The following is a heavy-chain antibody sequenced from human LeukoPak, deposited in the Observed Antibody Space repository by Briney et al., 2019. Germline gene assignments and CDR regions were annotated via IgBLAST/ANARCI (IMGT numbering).Heavy chain of an antibody. J-gene: IGHJ5*02. V-gene: IGHV4-34*01. CDR3: ASNRGYSSSWYWFNWFDP. Sequence: SETLSLTCAVYGGSFSGYYWSWIRQPPGKGLEWIGEINHSGSTNYNPSLKSRVTISVDTSKNQFSLKLSSVTAAGTAVYYCASNRGYSSSWYWFNWFDPWGQGTLVTVSS. CDR1: GGSFSGYY. D-gene: IGHD6-13*01. CDR2: INHSGST.